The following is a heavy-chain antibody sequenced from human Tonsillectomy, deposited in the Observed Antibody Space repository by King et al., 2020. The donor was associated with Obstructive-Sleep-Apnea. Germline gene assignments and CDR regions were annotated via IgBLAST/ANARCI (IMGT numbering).Heavy chain of an antibody. CDR1: GGSLSGFH. V-gene: IGHV4-59*08. J-gene: IGHJ4*02. D-gene: IGHD3-10*01. Sequence: VQLQESGPGLVKPSETLSLTCTVSGGSLSGFHWTWIRQPPGKGLEWIGFISNTGSTSYSPSLKSRVTISVDTSKNQFSLRLSSVTAADTAVYFCARSLHPSGSFYPNFDYWGQGTLVTVSS. CDR3: ARSLHPSGSFYPNFDY. CDR2: ISNTGST.